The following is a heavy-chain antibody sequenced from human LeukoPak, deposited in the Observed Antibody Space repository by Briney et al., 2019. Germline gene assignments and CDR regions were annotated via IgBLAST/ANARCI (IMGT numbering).Heavy chain of an antibody. CDR3: ASSVVVPAASFDY. D-gene: IGHD2-2*01. V-gene: IGHV1-18*01. J-gene: IGHJ4*02. CDR1: GYTFTSYG. Sequence: ASVTVSCEASGYTFTSYGISWVRQAPGQGVEWMGWISAYNGNTNYAQKLQGRVTITTDTSTSTAYMELRSLRSDDTAVYYCASSVVVPAASFDYWGQGTLVTVSS. CDR2: ISAYNGNT.